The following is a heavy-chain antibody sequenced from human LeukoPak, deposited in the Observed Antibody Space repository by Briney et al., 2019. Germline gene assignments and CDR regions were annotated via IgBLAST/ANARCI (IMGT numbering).Heavy chain of an antibody. D-gene: IGHD3-22*01. CDR3: AREGIETMRAVFDY. V-gene: IGHV1-69*04. CDR1: GGTFSSYT. Sequence: SVKVSCKASGGTFSSYTISRVRQAPGQGLEWMGRIIPILGIANYAQKFQGRVTITADKSTSTAYMELSSLRSEDTAVYYCAREGIETMRAVFDYWGQGTLVTVSS. J-gene: IGHJ4*02. CDR2: IIPILGIA.